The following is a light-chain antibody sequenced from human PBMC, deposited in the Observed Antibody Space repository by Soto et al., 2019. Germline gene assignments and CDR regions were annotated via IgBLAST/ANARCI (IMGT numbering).Light chain of an antibody. CDR1: QSVSSN. V-gene: IGKV3-15*01. CDR3: HHYGTSHFT. CDR2: GAS. J-gene: IGKJ3*01. Sequence: EIVMTQSPATLSVSPGERATLSCRASQSVSSNLAWYQQKPGQAPRLLIYGASTRATGIPARFSGSGSGTDFTLTISSLQSEDFAVYYCHHYGTSHFTFGPGTKVDI.